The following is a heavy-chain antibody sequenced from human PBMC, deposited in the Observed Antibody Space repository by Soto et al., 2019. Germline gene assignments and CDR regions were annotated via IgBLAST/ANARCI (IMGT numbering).Heavy chain of an antibody. CDR2: ISPMFGAA. V-gene: IGHV1-69*19. CDR1: GGTFNTYA. J-gene: IGHJ4*02. Sequence: QVQLVQAGAEMNKPGSAVKVSCQSSGGTFNTYAMNWVRQAPGQGPEWMGDISPMFGAANYAPKVQGRVTITADESTGTSYMPLSSLTSEDTALYFCAREVQVHTPAFVYWGQGTLVTVSS. D-gene: IGHD2-15*01. CDR3: AREVQVHTPAFVY.